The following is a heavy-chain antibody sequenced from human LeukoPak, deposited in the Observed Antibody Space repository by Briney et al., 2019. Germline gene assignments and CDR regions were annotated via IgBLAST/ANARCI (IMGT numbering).Heavy chain of an antibody. D-gene: IGHD2-15*01. J-gene: IGHJ3*02. V-gene: IGHV4-4*07. CDR1: GGSISSYY. CDR3: ASQSVVVAATDAFDI. CDR2: IYTSGST. Sequence: SETLSLTCTVSGGSISSYYWSWIRQPAGKGLEWIGRIYTSGSTNYNPSLKSRVTMSVDTSKNQFSLKLSSVTAADTAVYYCASQSVVVAATDAFDIWGQGTMVTVSS.